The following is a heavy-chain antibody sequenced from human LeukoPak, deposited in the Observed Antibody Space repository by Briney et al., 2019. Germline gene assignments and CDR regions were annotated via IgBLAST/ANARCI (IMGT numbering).Heavy chain of an antibody. CDR2: IYYSGST. J-gene: IGHJ4*02. D-gene: IGHD6-25*01. CDR1: GGSISSYY. V-gene: IGHV4-59*01. CDR3: ARDTSAGAFDY. Sequence: SETLSLTCTVSGGSISSYYWSWIRQPPGKGLEWIGYIYYSGSTNYNPSLKSRVTISVDTSKNRFSLKLSSVTAADTAVYYCARDTSAGAFDYWGQGTLVTVSS.